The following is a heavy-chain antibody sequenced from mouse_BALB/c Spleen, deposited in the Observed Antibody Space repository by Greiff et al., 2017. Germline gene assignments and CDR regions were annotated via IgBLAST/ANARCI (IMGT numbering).Heavy chain of an antibody. CDR2: ISNGGGST. Sequence: EVKLVESGGGLVQPGGSLKLSCAASGFTFSSYTMSWVRQTPEKRLEWVAYISNGGGSTYYPDTVKGRFTISRDNAKNTLYLQMSSLKSEDTAMYYCARRRSTFYAMDYWGQGTSVTVPS. J-gene: IGHJ4*01. CDR3: ARRRSTFYAMDY. V-gene: IGHV5-12-2*01. CDR1: GFTFSSYT. D-gene: IGHD2-1*01.